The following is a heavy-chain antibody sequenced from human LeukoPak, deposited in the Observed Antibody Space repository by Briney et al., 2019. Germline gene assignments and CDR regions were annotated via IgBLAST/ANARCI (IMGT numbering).Heavy chain of an antibody. Sequence: GGSLRLSCAVSGFTFSSYTMHWVRQAPGKGLEWVALIWYDGSNKYYADSVKGRFTISRDNSHNTLYLQMNSLRAEDTAVYYCARDRGYNYAHPLDYWGQETLVTVSS. D-gene: IGHD5-18*01. V-gene: IGHV3-33*01. CDR1: GFTFSSYT. CDR3: ARDRGYNYAHPLDY. CDR2: IWYDGSNK. J-gene: IGHJ4*02.